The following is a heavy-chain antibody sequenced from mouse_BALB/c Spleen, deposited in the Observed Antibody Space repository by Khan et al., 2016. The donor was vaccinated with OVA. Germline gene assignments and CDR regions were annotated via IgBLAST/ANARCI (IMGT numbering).Heavy chain of an antibody. Sequence: QVRLQQSGPELVKPGASVKMSCKASGYTFSDYVISWVKLRTGQGLEWIGEIYPGSGSTYYNEKFKGKATLTADKPYSTAYMQLSSLTSEDSAFYFCARSCGGAGCANWGQGTLVTVS. V-gene: IGHV1-81*01. CDR3: ARSCGGAGCAN. J-gene: IGHJ3*01. CDR2: IYPGSGST. CDR1: GYTFSDYV. D-gene: IGHD6-1*01.